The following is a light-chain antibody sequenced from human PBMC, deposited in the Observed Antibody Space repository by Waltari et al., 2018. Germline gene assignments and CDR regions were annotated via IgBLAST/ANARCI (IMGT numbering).Light chain of an antibody. Sequence: SYELTQPPSVSVSPGQTARITCEGDSLGNKYVDWYQQKPAQAPVLVIYYDTERPSGIPVRFSGAKSGNTATLTISGVEAGDEADYYCQVWDSISDHVVFGSATKLTVL. J-gene: IGLJ6*01. V-gene: IGLV3-21*01. CDR3: QVWDSISDHVV. CDR1: SLGNKY. CDR2: YDT.